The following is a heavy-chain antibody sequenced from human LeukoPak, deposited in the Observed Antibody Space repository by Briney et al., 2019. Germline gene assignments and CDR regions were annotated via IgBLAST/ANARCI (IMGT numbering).Heavy chain of an antibody. D-gene: IGHD4-17*01. V-gene: IGHV4-39*01. CDR1: GGSISSNGYY. CDR3: ARAYGARPYYYFDT. Sequence: SETLSLTCSVSGGSISSNGYYWGWIRQPPGKGLEWIWAIYYSGSASYNPSLKSRVTISVDTSKNQFSLKVTSVTAADTAVYYCARAYGARPYYYFDTWGQGTLVTVSS. CDR2: IYYSGSA. J-gene: IGHJ4*02.